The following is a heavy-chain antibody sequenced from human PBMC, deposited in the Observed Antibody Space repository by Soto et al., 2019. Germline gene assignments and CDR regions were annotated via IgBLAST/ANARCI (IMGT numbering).Heavy chain of an antibody. CDR1: GFTFSNYA. J-gene: IGHJ4*02. CDR3: AKFLVETGSNSGWPWSFHY. CDR2: ISGSGGTT. Sequence: EVQLLESGGGLVQPGRSLRISCAASGFTFSNYAMSWVRQARGQGLDWVSAISGSGGTTYYADSVKVRFTISRDNSKNTLFLQRNSLRAEDAAVYYCAKFLVETGSNSGWPWSFHYWGQGTLVTVSS. D-gene: IGHD6-25*01. V-gene: IGHV3-23*01.